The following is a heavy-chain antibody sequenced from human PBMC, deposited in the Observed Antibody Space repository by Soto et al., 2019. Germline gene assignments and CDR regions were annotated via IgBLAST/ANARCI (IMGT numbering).Heavy chain of an antibody. D-gene: IGHD6-19*01. CDR2: ISSSSSYI. Sequence: GGSLRLSCAASGFTFSSYSMNWVRQAPGKGLEWVSSISSSSSYIYYADSVKGRFTISRDNAKNSLYLQMNSLRAEDTAVYYCARFPGIAVAGDDYWGQGTLVTVSS. CDR3: ARFPGIAVAGDDY. J-gene: IGHJ4*02. V-gene: IGHV3-21*01. CDR1: GFTFSSYS.